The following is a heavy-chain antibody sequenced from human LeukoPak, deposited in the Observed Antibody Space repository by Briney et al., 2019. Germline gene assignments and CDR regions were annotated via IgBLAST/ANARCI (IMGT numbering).Heavy chain of an antibody. D-gene: IGHD3-10*01. CDR1: GFTFSSYW. CDR2: IKQDGSEK. CDR3: ARDNYYGSGSYYWTYYFDY. J-gene: IGHJ4*02. Sequence: PGGSLRLSCAASGFTFSSYWMSWVRQAPGKGLEWVANIKQDGSEKYYVDSVKGRFTISRDNAKNSLYLQMNSLRAEDTAVYYCARDNYYGSGSYYWTYYFDYWGQGTLVTVSS. V-gene: IGHV3-7*01.